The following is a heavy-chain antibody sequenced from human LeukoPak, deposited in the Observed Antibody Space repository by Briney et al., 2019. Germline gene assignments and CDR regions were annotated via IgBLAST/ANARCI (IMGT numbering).Heavy chain of an antibody. J-gene: IGHJ4*02. CDR3: ARQTYGSGSYYNLGC. CDR1: GGSISSSSSY. CDR2: IYYSGST. V-gene: IGHV4-39*01. D-gene: IGHD3-10*01. Sequence: SETLSLTCTVSGGSISSSSSYWGWIRQPPGKGLEWIGTIYYSGSTYYNPSLKSRVTISVDTSKNQFSLKLGSVTAADTAVYYCARQTYGSGSYYNLGCWGQGTLVTVSS.